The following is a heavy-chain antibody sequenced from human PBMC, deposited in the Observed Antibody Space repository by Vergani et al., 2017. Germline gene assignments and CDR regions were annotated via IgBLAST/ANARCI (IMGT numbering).Heavy chain of an antibody. CDR2: IYSDGNT. D-gene: IGHD2-15*01. CDR3: ARVPGYCSGGICYDYYFDY. V-gene: IGHV3-53*01. J-gene: IGHJ4*02. Sequence: EVQLVESGGGLIQPGGSLRLSCAASGFTVSTNYMSWVRQAPGKGREWVSLIYSDGNTYFAASVKGRFTISRDSTKNTLYLQMNSLRAEDAAVYYCARVPGYCSGGICYDYYFDYWGQGTLVTVSS. CDR1: GFTVSTNY.